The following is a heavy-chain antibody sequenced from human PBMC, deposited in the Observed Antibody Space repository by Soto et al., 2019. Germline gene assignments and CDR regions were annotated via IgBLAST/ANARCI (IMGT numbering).Heavy chain of an antibody. Sequence: QVQLVESGGDLVKPGGSLRLSCAASGYTFSDYYMSWIRQAPGKGLEWISYIDTSGTKIYYADSVKGRFTITRDNAKNSLYLEMNSLRDEDTAVYYCASHYDMWSGYLSPVEYWGQGTLVTVSS. CDR2: IDTSGTKI. CDR3: ASHYDMWSGYLSPVEY. J-gene: IGHJ4*02. V-gene: IGHV3-11*01. CDR1: GYTFSDYY. D-gene: IGHD3-3*01.